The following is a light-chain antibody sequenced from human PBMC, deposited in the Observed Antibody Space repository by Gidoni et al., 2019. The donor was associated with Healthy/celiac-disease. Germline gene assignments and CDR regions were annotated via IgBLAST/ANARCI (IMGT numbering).Light chain of an antibody. CDR3: QQYSNWPPAT. J-gene: IGKJ1*01. CDR2: DTS. V-gene: IGKV3-15*01. Sequence: EIVMTQSPATLSVSQGERATLSCRASQSVSSSLAWYQQKPGQAPRLLIYDTSTRATGIPARFSGSGSGTEFTLTISSLQSEDFAVYYCQQYSNWPPATFXQXTKVDIK. CDR1: QSVSSS.